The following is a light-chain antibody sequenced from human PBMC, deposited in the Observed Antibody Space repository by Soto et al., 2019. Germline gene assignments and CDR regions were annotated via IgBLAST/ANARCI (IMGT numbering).Light chain of an antibody. J-gene: IGKJ1*01. Sequence: EIVMTQSPATLSVSPGERATLSCRASQSIGGSLAWYQQKPGQAPSRLIYGASNRATGVPARFSGSGSGTDFTLTISSLQSEDFAVYYCQQYSNWWAFGQGTKVEIK. CDR1: QSIGGS. CDR2: GAS. CDR3: QQYSNWWA. V-gene: IGKV3-15*01.